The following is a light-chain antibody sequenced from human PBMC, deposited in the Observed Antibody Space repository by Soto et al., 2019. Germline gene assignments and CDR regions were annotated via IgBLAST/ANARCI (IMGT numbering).Light chain of an antibody. J-gene: IGKJ3*01. Sequence: DIQMTQSPSSLSASVGDRVTITCQASQDISNYLHWYQQKPGKAPKLLIYDASNLEKGVPSRFSGSGAGTDFTFTISSLQPEDIATYYCQQYDNLPPFTFGPGTKVDIK. CDR3: QQYDNLPPFT. V-gene: IGKV1-33*01. CDR2: DAS. CDR1: QDISNY.